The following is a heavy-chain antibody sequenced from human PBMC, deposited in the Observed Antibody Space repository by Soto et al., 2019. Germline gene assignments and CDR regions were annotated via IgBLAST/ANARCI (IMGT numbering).Heavy chain of an antibody. V-gene: IGHV4-39*01. CDR1: GGSISSSSYY. J-gene: IGHJ4*02. CDR2: IYYSGST. D-gene: IGHD3-3*01. Sequence: SETLSLTCTVSGGSISSSSYYWGWIRQPPGKGLEWIGSIYYSGSTYFNPSLKSRVTISVDTSKNQFSLKLGSVTAADTAVYYCARHGGDDFWSGYFAGIRLGPPNYWGQGTLVTVSS. CDR3: ARHGGDDFWSGYFAGIRLGPPNY.